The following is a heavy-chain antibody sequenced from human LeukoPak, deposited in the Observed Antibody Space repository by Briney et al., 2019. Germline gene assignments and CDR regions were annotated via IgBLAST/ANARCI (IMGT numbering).Heavy chain of an antibody. Sequence: GESLKISGKGSGYSFTSYWIGWVRQMPGKGLEWMGIIYPGDSDTRYSPSFQGQVTISADKSISTAYLQWSSLKASDTAMYYCARPAMVRGDKDAFDIWGQGTMVTVSS. CDR3: ARPAMVRGDKDAFDI. CDR2: IYPGDSDT. CDR1: GYSFTSYW. D-gene: IGHD3-10*01. J-gene: IGHJ3*02. V-gene: IGHV5-51*01.